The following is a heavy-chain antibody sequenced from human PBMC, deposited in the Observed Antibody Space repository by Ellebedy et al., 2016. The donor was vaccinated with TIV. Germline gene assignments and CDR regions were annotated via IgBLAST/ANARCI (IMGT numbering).Heavy chain of an antibody. D-gene: IGHD5-18*01. J-gene: IGHJ3*02. CDR3: ARRNTAIVTLYAFDI. CDR1: GYSFTSYW. CDR2: IYPGDSDT. V-gene: IGHV5-51*01. Sequence: GESLKISCKGSGYSFTSYWIGWVRQMPGKGLEWMGIIYPGDSDTRYSPSFQGQVTISADKSISTAYLQWSSLKASDTAMYYCARRNTAIVTLYAFDIWGQGTMVTVSS.